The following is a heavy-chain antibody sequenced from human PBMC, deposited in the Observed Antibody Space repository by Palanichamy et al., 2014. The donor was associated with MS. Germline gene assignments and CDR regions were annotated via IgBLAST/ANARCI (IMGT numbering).Heavy chain of an antibody. CDR2: IYHSGST. V-gene: IGHV4-4*02. CDR1: GGSISGRNW. CDR3: ARNGGNSNFDY. D-gene: IGHD4-23*01. J-gene: IGHJ4*02. Sequence: QVQLQESGPGLVKPSETLSLTCAVSGGSISGRNWWSWVRQPPGKGLEWIGEIYHSGSTNYNPSLKSRVTISIDKSKKQFSLKLSSLTAADTAVYYCARNGGNSNFDYWGQGTLVTVSS.